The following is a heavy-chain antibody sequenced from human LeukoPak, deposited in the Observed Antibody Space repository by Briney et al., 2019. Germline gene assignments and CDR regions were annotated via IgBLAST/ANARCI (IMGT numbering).Heavy chain of an antibody. D-gene: IGHD3-10*01. Sequence: GASVKLSCKASGGTFSSYAISWVRQAPGQGLEWMGGIIPIFGTANYAQKFQGRVTITADESKSTAYMELSSLRSEDTAVYYCARAFYGSGSYFDYWGQGTLVTVSS. CDR3: ARAFYGSGSYFDY. CDR1: GGTFSSYA. J-gene: IGHJ4*02. CDR2: IIPIFGTA. V-gene: IGHV1-69*13.